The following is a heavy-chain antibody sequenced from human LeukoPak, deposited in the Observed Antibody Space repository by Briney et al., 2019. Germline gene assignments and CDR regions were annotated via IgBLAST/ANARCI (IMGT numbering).Heavy chain of an antibody. J-gene: IGHJ4*02. Sequence: GGSLRLSSAASGFTFSGYAMRWVRQAAGKGLEWVSAISTKGGSTYYADSVRGLFTVSRDNAMNTLYLQMNSLRAEDTAVYYCAKYRYCSSTTCSRYLDYSGQGTLVTVSS. CDR3: AKYRYCSSTTCSRYLDY. CDR1: GFTFSGYA. D-gene: IGHD2-2*01. CDR2: ISTKGGST. V-gene: IGHV3-23*01.